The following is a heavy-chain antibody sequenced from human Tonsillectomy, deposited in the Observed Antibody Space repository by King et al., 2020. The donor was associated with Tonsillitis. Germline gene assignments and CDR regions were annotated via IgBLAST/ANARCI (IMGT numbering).Heavy chain of an antibody. CDR1: GFILSSYA. CDR2: ISYDGSNK. J-gene: IGHJ4*02. Sequence: VQLVESGGGVVQPGRSLRLSCAASGFILSSYAMHWVRQAPGKGLEWVAGISYDGSNKYYADSVKGRFTISRDNSKNTLYLQMNSLRVEDTGVYYCARGPFRDGYNLAYWGQGTLVTVSS. V-gene: IGHV3-30-3*01. D-gene: IGHD5-24*01. CDR3: ARGPFRDGYNLAY.